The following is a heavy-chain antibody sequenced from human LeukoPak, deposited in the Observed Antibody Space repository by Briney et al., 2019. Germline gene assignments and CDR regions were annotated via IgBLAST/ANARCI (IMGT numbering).Heavy chain of an antibody. CDR1: GYTFTSYG. CDR2: ISAYNGNT. CDR3: ARDGVRGSGYYQNDAFDI. D-gene: IGHD3-22*01. V-gene: IGHV1-18*01. J-gene: IGHJ3*02. Sequence: ASVKVSCKASGYTFTSYGISWVRQAPGQGLEWMGWISAYNGNTNYAQKLQGRVTVTTDTSTSTAYMELRSLRSDDTAVYYCARDGVRGSGYYQNDAFDIWGQGTMVTVSS.